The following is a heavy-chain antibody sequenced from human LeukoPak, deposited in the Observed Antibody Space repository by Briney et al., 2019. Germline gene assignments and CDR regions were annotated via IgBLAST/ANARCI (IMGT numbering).Heavy chain of an antibody. CDR3: ARDRYCSSTSCYGDTTDY. D-gene: IGHD2-2*01. CDR2: IKQDGSEK. CDR1: GFTFSNYW. V-gene: IGHV3-7*01. J-gene: IGHJ4*02. Sequence: GGSLRLSCAASGFTFSNYWMSWVRQAPGKGLEWVANIKQDGSEKYYVDSVKGRFTISRDNAKNSLYLQMNSLRAEDTAVYYCARDRYCSSTSCYGDTTDYWGQGTLVTVSS.